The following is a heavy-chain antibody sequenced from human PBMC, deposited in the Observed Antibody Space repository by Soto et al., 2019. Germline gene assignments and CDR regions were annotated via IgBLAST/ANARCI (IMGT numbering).Heavy chain of an antibody. CDR1: VYTFTSYV. Sequence: AVKCSLKAWVYTFTSYVISWWRQAPGQVLEWMGWISAYNGNTNYAQKLQGRVTMTTDTSTRTDYMELRSLRSDDTALYYSATVRSPGATASPSPDDWG. J-gene: IGHJ6*02. V-gene: IGHV1-18*01. CDR3: ATVRSPGATASPSPDD. D-gene: IGHD1-26*01. CDR2: ISAYNGNT.